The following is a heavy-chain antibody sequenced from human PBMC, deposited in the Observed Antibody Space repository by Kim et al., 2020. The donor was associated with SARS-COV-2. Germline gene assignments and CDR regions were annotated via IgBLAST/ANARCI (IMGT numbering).Heavy chain of an antibody. J-gene: IGHJ4*02. V-gene: IGHV3-30*18. CDR3: AKLGAPPEVEIPSYFDY. CDR2: ISYDGSNK. Sequence: GGSLRLSCAASGFTFSSYGMHWVRQAPGKGLEWVAVISYDGSNKYYADSVKGRFTISRDNSKNTLYLQMNSLRAEDTAVYYCAKLGAPPEVEIPSYFDYWGQGTLVTVSS. D-gene: IGHD1-26*01. CDR1: GFTFSSYG.